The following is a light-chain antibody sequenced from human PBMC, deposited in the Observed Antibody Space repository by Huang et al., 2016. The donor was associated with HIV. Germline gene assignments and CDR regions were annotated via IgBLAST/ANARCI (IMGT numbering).Light chain of an antibody. CDR2: LSS. V-gene: IGKV2-28*01. Sequence: EIVMTQSPLSLPVTPGEPASISCRSSQSLLHSNGYNYWDWYLQKPGQSPQLVIYLSSNRASGVPDRFTGSGSVTYFTLKISRVEAEDVGVYYCMQTLQTPRTFGQGTRLEIK. CDR1: QSLLHSNGYNY. J-gene: IGKJ5*01. CDR3: MQTLQTPRT.